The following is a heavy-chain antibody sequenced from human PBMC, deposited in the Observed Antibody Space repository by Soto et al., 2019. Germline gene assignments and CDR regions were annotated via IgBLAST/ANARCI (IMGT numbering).Heavy chain of an antibody. CDR2: ISGSGDST. V-gene: IGHV3-23*01. D-gene: IGHD2-21*02. CDR1: GFRISTYA. J-gene: IGHJ3*01. CDR3: AKAGCGHDCYTSDAFDL. Sequence: GGSLRLSCAASGFRISTYAMSWVRQAPGKGLEWVSAISGSGDSTYYADSVKGRFTISRDNSKNTLYLQMNSLRAEDTAVYYCAKAGCGHDCYTSDAFDLWGQGTVVTVSS.